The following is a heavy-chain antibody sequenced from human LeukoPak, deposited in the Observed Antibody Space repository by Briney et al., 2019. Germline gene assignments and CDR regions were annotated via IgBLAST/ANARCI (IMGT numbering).Heavy chain of an antibody. J-gene: IGHJ6*02. CDR2: VSAYNGNT. V-gene: IGHV1-18*01. CDR1: GYTFTSYG. CDR3: AREPPTNNNYYYYYSMDV. Sequence: ASVKVSCKASGYTFTSYGISWVRQAPGQGLEWMGWVSAYNGNTNYAQKLQGRVTMTTDTSTSTAYMELRSLRSDDTAVYYCAREPPTNNNYYYYYSMDVWGQGTTVTVSS. D-gene: IGHD1/OR15-1a*01.